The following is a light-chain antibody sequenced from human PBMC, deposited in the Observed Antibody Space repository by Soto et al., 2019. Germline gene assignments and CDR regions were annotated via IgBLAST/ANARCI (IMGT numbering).Light chain of an antibody. CDR1: SGDVGNYNL. V-gene: IGLV2-23*01. Sequence: QSALTQPASVSGSPGQSITISCTGVSGDVGNYNLVSWYQQHPAKAPKLIIYEDHKRPSGVSNRFSGSKSGDTASLTISGLQSEDEAAYYCCSYLGSSTVFGGGTQLTVL. CDR3: CSYLGSSTV. CDR2: EDH. J-gene: IGLJ7*01.